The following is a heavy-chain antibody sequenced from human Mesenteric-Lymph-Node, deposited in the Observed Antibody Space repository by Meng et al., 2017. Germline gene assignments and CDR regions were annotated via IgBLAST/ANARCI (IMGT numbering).Heavy chain of an antibody. CDR2: ISYDGSNK. J-gene: IGHJ4*02. CDR1: GFTFSSYA. Sequence: GGSLRLSCAASGFTFSSYAMHWVRQAPGKGLGWVAVISYDGSNKYYADSVKGRFTISRDNAKNSLYLQMNSLRAEDTAVYYCAREIAVAGKKVYYFDYWGQGTLVTVSS. CDR3: AREIAVAGKKVYYFDY. V-gene: IGHV3-30*04. D-gene: IGHD6-19*01.